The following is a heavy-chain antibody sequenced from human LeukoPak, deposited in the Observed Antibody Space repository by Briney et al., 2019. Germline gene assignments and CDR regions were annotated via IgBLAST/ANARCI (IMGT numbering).Heavy chain of an antibody. CDR1: GGSFSGYY. CDR3: ATLYSSSWYYFDY. CDR2: INHSGST. Sequence: SETLSLTCAVYGGSFSGYYWSWIRQPPGKGLEWIGEINHSGSTNYNPSLKSRVTISADTSKNQFSLKLSSVTAADTAVYYCATLYSSSWYYFDYWGQGTLVTVSS. J-gene: IGHJ4*02. D-gene: IGHD6-13*01. V-gene: IGHV4-34*01.